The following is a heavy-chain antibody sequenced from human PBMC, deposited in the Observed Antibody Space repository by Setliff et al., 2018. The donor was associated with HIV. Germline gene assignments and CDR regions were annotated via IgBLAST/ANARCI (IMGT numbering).Heavy chain of an antibody. J-gene: IGHJ4*02. D-gene: IGHD3-10*01. CDR3: ARDSGMATIGGGFI. V-gene: IGHV1-18*01. Sequence: GASVKVSCKTSGYTFISYGINWVRQAPGQGLEWMGWISPETGNTNYAQKFQGRVTITTDESTSTAYMELSSLRSEDTAVYYCARDSGMATIGGGFIWGQGTLVTVSS. CDR1: GYTFISYG. CDR2: ISPETGNT.